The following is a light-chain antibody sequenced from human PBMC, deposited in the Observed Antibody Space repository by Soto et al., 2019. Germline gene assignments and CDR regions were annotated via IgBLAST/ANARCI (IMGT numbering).Light chain of an antibody. CDR1: QGINNY. Sequence: DIQMTQSPPSLSASVGARLSITCQASQGINNYLNWYQQKPGKAPKLLIYDASNLDTGVPSRFTGSGSGTDFTFTITSLQADDVATYYCQQYASRPITFGQGTRLEIK. CDR2: DAS. V-gene: IGKV1-33*01. J-gene: IGKJ5*01. CDR3: QQYASRPIT.